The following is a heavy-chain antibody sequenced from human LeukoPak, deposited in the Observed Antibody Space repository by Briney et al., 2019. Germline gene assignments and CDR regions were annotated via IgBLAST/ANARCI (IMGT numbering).Heavy chain of an antibody. Sequence: GGSLRLSCAASGFTFSSYSMNWVRQAPGKGLEWVSYISSSSSTIYYADSVKGRLTISRDNAKNSLYLQMNSLRAEDTAVYYCARESPHGDYVPSYYYYYMDVWGKGTTVTVSS. CDR3: ARESPHGDYVPSYYYYYMDV. CDR1: GFTFSSYS. CDR2: ISSSSSTI. V-gene: IGHV3-48*01. J-gene: IGHJ6*03. D-gene: IGHD4-17*01.